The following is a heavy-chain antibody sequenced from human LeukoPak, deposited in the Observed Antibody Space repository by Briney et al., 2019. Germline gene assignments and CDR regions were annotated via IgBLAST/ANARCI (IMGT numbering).Heavy chain of an antibody. D-gene: IGHD3-22*01. CDR2: IYYSGST. V-gene: IGHV4-30-4*01. Sequence: ASQTLSLTCTVSGGSISSGDYYWSWIRQPPGKGLEWIGYIYYSGSTYYNPSLKSRVTISVDTSKNQFSLKLSSVTAADTAVYYCARGYYDSSGYHDYWGQGTLVTVSS. CDR1: GGSISSGDYY. J-gene: IGHJ4*02. CDR3: ARGYYDSSGYHDY.